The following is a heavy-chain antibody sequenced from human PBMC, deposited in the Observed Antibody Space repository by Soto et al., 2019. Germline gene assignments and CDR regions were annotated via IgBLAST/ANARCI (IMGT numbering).Heavy chain of an antibody. CDR1: SGSISSSNW. Sequence: SETLSLTCAVSSGSISSSNWWSWVRQPPGKGLEWIGEIYHSGSTNYNPSLKSRVTISVDKSKNQFSLKLSSVTAADTAVYYCARVGRSDHNFDYWGQGTLVTVSS. D-gene: IGHD6-19*01. CDR3: ARVGRSDHNFDY. V-gene: IGHV4-4*02. CDR2: IYHSGST. J-gene: IGHJ4*02.